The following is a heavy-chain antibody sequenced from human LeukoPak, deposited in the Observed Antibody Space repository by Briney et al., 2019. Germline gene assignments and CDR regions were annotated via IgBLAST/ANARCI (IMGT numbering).Heavy chain of an antibody. CDR3: ARAFSSTSYILPDNWFDP. D-gene: IGHD2-2*01. CDR1: GGSISSYY. V-gene: IGHV4-59*01. J-gene: IGHJ5*02. Sequence: PSETLSLTCTVSGGSISSYYWSWIRQPPGKGLEWTGYIYYSGSTNYNPSLKSRVTISVDTSKNQFSLKLSSVTAADTAVYYCARAFSSTSYILPDNWFDPWGQGTLVTVSS. CDR2: IYYSGST.